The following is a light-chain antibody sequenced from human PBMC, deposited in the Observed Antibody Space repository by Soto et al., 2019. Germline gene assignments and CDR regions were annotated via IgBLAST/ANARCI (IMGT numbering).Light chain of an antibody. Sequence: DIQLTQSPSFLSASVGDRVTITCRASQGISSYLAWYQQKPGKAPNLLIYAASTLQSGVPSRFSGSGSGTEFTLTISSLQPEDFATYYCQHLNSYPRTFGQGTKVEIK. CDR1: QGISSY. CDR2: AAS. CDR3: QHLNSYPRT. V-gene: IGKV1-9*01. J-gene: IGKJ1*01.